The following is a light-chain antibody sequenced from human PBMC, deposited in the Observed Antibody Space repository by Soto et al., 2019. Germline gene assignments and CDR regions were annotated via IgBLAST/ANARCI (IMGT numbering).Light chain of an antibody. V-gene: IGKV3-15*01. J-gene: IGKJ1*01. CDR3: QQYNNWPPWT. Sequence: EIVWTQSPGTLSLSPGERATVSCRSSQSVRSNFLAWYQQKPGQAPRLLIYGASTRATGIPARFSGSGSGTEFTLTISSLLSEDFAVYYCQQYNNWPPWTFGQGTKVDI. CDR1: QSVRSN. CDR2: GAS.